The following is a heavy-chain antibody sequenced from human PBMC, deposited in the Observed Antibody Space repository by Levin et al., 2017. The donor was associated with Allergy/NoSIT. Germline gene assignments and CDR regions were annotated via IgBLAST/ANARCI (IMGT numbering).Heavy chain of an antibody. CDR3: ARGAGYLIGDAFDI. V-gene: IGHV3-74*01. CDR1: GFTFSSYW. J-gene: IGHJ3*02. Sequence: GASVKVSCAASGFTFSSYWMHWVRQAPGKGLVWVSRINSDGSITNYADSVKGRFTISRDNAKNTLYLQMHSLRAEDTAVYYCARGAGYLIGDAFDIWGQGTMVTVSS. D-gene: IGHD2-15*01. CDR2: INSDGSIT.